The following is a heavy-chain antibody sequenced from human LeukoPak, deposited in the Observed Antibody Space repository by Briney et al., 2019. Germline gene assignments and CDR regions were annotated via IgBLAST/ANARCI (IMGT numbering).Heavy chain of an antibody. CDR3: AKDRCSSTSCPHYYYYYYMDV. CDR2: IRYDGSNK. CDR1: GFTFSSYG. V-gene: IGHV3-30*02. J-gene: IGHJ6*03. Sequence: PGGSLRLSCAASGFTFSSYGMHWVRQAPGKGLEWVAFIRYDGSNKYYADSVKGRFTISRDNSKNTLYLQMNSLRAEDSAVYYCAKDRCSSTSCPHYYYYYYMDVWGKGTTVTVSS. D-gene: IGHD2-2*01.